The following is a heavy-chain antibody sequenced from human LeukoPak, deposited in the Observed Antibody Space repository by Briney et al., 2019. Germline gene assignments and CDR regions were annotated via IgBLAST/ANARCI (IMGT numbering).Heavy chain of an antibody. CDR1: GGTFSSYT. J-gene: IGHJ5*02. CDR3: ARDLFDTDANWFDP. Sequence: ASVKVSCKASGGTFSSYTTSWVRQAPGQGLEWMGRIIPILGIANYAQKFQGRVTITADKSTSTAYMELSSLRSEDTAVYYCARDLFDTDANWFDPWGQGTLVTVSS. D-gene: IGHD3-9*01. CDR2: IIPILGIA. V-gene: IGHV1-69*04.